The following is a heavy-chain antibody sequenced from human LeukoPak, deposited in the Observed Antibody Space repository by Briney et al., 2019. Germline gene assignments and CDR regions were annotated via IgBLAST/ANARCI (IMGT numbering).Heavy chain of an antibody. CDR3: ARTSGSFLYGMDV. Sequence: GESLKISCKGSGYSFTSYYINWVRQMPGKGLGWMERIDPSASYTNYSPSFQGHVTISADKSIITASLQWSSLKASDTAMYYCARTSGSFLYGMDVWGQGTTVTVSS. V-gene: IGHV5-10-1*01. D-gene: IGHD3-10*01. J-gene: IGHJ6*02. CDR2: IDPSASYT. CDR1: GYSFTSYY.